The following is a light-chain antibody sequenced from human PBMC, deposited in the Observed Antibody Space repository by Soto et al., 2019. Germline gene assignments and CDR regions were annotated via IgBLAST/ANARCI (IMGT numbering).Light chain of an antibody. V-gene: IGKV1-5*01. CDR1: QSIGIS. CDR2: DAS. CDR3: QQYNFYLWT. Sequence: DITMTQSPSTLSASVGERVTITCRASQSIGISLAWYQQKPGKAPKVLIYDASTLESGVPSRFSGSGSGTEFTLTISSLQPDDFATYYCQQYNFYLWTFGQGTKVEVK. J-gene: IGKJ1*01.